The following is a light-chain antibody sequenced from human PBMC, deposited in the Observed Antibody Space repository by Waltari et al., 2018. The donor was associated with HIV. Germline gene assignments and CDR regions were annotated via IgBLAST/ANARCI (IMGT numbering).Light chain of an antibody. CDR2: GNN. Sequence: QSVLTQPPSVSAAPGQTVTISCSGSSSNIGNHDVSWYQQLPGTAPKLLFYGNNKRPQGTPDRFSGSKSGTSATLGITGLQTGDEADYYCGTWDSSLSAVFGGGTKLTV. J-gene: IGLJ3*02. V-gene: IGLV1-51*01. CDR1: SSNIGNHD. CDR3: GTWDSSLSAV.